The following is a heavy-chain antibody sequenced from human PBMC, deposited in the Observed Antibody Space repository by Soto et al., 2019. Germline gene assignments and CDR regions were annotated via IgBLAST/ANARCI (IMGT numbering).Heavy chain of an antibody. D-gene: IGHD5-12*01. J-gene: IGHJ4*02. Sequence: QMQLVQSGPEVKKPGTSVKVSCKASGFTFTSSAMQWVRQARGQRLEWIGWIVVGSGNTNYAQKFQERVTITREMSTSTAYMELSSLRSEDTAVYYCAAGGGGYDRPGPFDYWGQGTLVTVSS. CDR3: AAGGGGYDRPGPFDY. CDR2: IVVGSGNT. V-gene: IGHV1-58*02. CDR1: GFTFTSSA.